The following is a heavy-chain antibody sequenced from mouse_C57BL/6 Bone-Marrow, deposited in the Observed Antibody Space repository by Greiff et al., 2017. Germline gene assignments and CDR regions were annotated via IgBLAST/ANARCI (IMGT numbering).Heavy chain of an antibody. V-gene: IGHV5-6*01. CDR2: ISSGGSYT. J-gene: IGHJ4*01. CDR1: GFTFSSYG. CDR3: ARRGYYYAMDY. Sequence: EVQLVASGGDLVKPGGSLKLSCAASGFTFSSYGMSWVRQTPDKRLEWVATISSGGSYTYYPDSVKGRFTISRDNAKNTLYLQMSSLKSEDTAMYYCARRGYYYAMDYWGQGTSVTVSS.